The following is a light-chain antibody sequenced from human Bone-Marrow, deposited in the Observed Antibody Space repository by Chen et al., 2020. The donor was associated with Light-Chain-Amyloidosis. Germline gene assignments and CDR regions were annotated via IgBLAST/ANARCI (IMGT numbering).Light chain of an antibody. V-gene: IGLV2-8*01. CDR1: SSDVGVYDS. J-gene: IGLJ3*02. Sequence: QSALTQHPSASGSPGQSVAISCTGTSSDVGVYDSVSWYQQHPGKAPKLMIYEVTKRPSGVPDRFSGSKSGSTASLAVSGLQAEDEADYYCHSYAGNNNWVFGGGTKLTVL. CDR2: EVT. CDR3: HSYAGNNNWV.